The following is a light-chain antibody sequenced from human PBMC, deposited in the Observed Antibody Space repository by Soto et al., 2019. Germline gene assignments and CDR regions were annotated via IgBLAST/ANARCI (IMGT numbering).Light chain of an antibody. CDR1: QSISSW. V-gene: IGKV1-5*03. CDR2: KAS. J-gene: IGKJ2*01. Sequence: DIQMTQSPSTLSASVGDRVTITCRASQSISSWLAWYKQKPGKAPKLLIYKASSLESGVPSRFSGSGSGTEFTLTISSLXPXXXXTXXXQXXXXYPYXXXQGTTLEIK. CDR3: QXXXXYPYX.